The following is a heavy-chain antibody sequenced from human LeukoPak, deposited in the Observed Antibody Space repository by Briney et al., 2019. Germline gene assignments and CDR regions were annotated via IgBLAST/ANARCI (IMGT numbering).Heavy chain of an antibody. CDR2: ISGGGGST. CDR3: ATAYSTTWSFSDY. CDR1: RFTFSTYA. Sequence: GGSLRLSCAASRFTFSTYAMSWVRQAPGKGLEWVSGISGGGGSTYYADSVKGRFTISRDNAKNTLYLQMNSLRAEDTAKCYCATAYSTTWSFSDYWGQGTLVTVSS. V-gene: IGHV3-23*01. J-gene: IGHJ4*02. D-gene: IGHD6-13*01.